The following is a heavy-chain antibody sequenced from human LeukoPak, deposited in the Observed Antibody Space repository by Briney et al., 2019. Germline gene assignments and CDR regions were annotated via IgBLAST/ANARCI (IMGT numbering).Heavy chain of an antibody. D-gene: IGHD5-24*01. Sequence: GGSLRLSCAASGFTFSSYDFHWVRQPTGKGLEWVSIITTAGDTYYPDSVKGRFTISRDNSKNTLYLQMNSLRAEDTAVYYCAKDRGGYTYYYYMDVWGKGTTVTVSS. J-gene: IGHJ6*03. CDR1: GFTFSSYD. V-gene: IGHV3-13*01. CDR3: AKDRGGYTYYYYMDV. CDR2: ITTAGDT.